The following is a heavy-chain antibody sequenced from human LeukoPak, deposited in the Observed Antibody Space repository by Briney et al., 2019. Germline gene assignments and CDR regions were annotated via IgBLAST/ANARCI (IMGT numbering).Heavy chain of an antibody. J-gene: IGHJ4*02. CDR1: GGSISSYY. CDR2: IYYSGST. CDR3: ARGRQWLVPYYFDY. Sequence: SETLSLTCTASGGSISSYYWSWIRQPPGKGLEWLGYIYYSGSTNYNPSLKSRVTISVDTSKNQFSLKLSSVTAADTAVYYCARGRQWLVPYYFDYWGQGTLVTVSS. V-gene: IGHV4-59*01. D-gene: IGHD6-19*01.